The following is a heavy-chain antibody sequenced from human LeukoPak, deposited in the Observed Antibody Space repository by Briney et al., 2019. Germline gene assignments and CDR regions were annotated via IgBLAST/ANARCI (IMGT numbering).Heavy chain of an antibody. CDR2: IWYDGRNK. Sequence: GRSLRLSCAASGFTFSSYGMHWVRQAPGKGLEWVAVIWYDGRNKFYADSLKGRFTISRDNSKNTLYLQMNSLRAEDTAVYYRARVNRGDAFDIWGQGTLVTVSS. J-gene: IGHJ3*02. D-gene: IGHD3-16*02. V-gene: IGHV3-33*01. CDR3: ARVNRGDAFDI. CDR1: GFTFSSYG.